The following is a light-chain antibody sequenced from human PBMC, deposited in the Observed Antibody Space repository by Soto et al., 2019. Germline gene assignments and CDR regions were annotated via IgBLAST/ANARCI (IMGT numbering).Light chain of an antibody. CDR3: YSYAGTYTFV. CDR1: ANDVGGHNY. J-gene: IGLJ1*01. V-gene: IGLV2-11*01. Sequence: QSALTQPRSVSGSPGQSATISCTGTANDVGGHNYVSWYQQHPGEAPKPLIYDVTERPSGVPDRFSGSKSGNTASLTISGLQTEDEADYYCYSYAGTYTFVFGTGTKV. CDR2: DVT.